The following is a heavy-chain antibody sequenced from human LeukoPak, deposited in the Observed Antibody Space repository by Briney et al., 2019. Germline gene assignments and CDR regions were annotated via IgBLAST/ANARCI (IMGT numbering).Heavy chain of an antibody. CDR3: ANDRPS. CDR2: ISASGGST. J-gene: IGHJ4*02. V-gene: IGHV3-23*01. Sequence: GGCLRLSCAASGFIYRRYVMTWVRQAPGKGLEWVSAISASGGSTYYADSAKGRFNIFRDNSKNTPYLQMNSLRVEDTAVYYCANDRPSWGQGTLVTVSS. CDR1: GFIYRRYV.